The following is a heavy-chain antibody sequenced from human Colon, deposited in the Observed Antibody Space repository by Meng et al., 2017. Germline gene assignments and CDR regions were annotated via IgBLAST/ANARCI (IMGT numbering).Heavy chain of an antibody. CDR1: GFTFSNFA. Sequence: GGSLRLSCAASGFTFSNFAMHWVRQGPGKGLEWPSFISYDGSHSYYADSVRGRFTVSRDNSKNTLYLQMNNLKAEDTAVYYCARGNLMFSMIVVATNPNFDYWDQSTLVTVSS. CDR3: ARGNLMFSMIVVATNPNFDY. CDR2: ISYDGSHS. J-gene: IGHJ4*02. D-gene: IGHD1-26*01. V-gene: IGHV3-30*04.